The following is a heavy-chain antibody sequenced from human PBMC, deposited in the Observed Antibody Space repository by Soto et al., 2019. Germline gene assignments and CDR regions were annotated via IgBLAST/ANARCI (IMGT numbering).Heavy chain of an antibody. J-gene: IGHJ5*02. Sequence: QVQLVESGGGLVKPGGSLRLSCAASGFTFSDYYMSWIRQAPGKGVEWVSYISGSSGFRNYADSVKGRFTISRDNAKNSXXLQMNSLRVEDTAVYYCARDAGDYYGSGGEGWFDLWGQGALVTVSS. D-gene: IGHD3-10*01. CDR1: GFTFSDYY. V-gene: IGHV3-11*05. CDR2: ISGSSGFR. CDR3: ARDAGDYYGSGGEGWFDL.